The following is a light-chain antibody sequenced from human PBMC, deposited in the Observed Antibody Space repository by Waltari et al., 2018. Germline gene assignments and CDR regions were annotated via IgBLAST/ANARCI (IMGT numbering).Light chain of an antibody. CDR3: QQRSNWPPGIT. V-gene: IGKV3-11*01. J-gene: IGKJ3*01. CDR2: DAS. CDR1: QSVDRS. Sequence: EIVLTQSPATLSLSPGERATLSCGASQSVDRSLAWYQQKPGQAPRLLIYDASNRATGIPARFSGSGSGTDFTLTISTLEPEDFAVYYCQQRSNWPPGITFGPGTKVDIK.